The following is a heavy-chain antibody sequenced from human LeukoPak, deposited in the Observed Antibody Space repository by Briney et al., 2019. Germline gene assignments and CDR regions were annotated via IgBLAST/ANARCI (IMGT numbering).Heavy chain of an antibody. D-gene: IGHD3-10*01. Sequence: PSETLSLTCTVSGGSISSSSYYWGWIRQPPWKGLEWIGTIYYSGSTYYNPSLKTRITISVDTSKNQFSLKLTSVTAADTAVYYCARLSLLLWFGELRYNWFDPWGQGTLVTVSS. J-gene: IGHJ5*02. CDR1: GGSISSSSYY. V-gene: IGHV4-39*01. CDR3: ARLSLLLWFGELRYNWFDP. CDR2: IYYSGST.